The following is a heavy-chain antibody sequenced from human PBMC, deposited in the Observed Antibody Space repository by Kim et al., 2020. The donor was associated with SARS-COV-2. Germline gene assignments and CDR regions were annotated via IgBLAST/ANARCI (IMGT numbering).Heavy chain of an antibody. CDR3: ARLPNYYDSSGYGVDY. Sequence: SETLSLTCTVSGGSISSSSYYWGWIRQPPGKGLEWIGSIYYSGSTYYNPSLKSRVTISVDTSKNQFSLKLSPVTAADTAVYYCARLPNYYDSSGYGVDYWGQGSLVTVSS. D-gene: IGHD3-22*01. V-gene: IGHV4-39*01. CDR1: GGSISSSSYY. J-gene: IGHJ4*02. CDR2: IYYSGST.